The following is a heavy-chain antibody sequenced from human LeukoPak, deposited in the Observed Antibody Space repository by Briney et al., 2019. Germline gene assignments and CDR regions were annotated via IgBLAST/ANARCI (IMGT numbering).Heavy chain of an antibody. CDR1: GFIVSSNY. CDR2: IYSTAGS. J-gene: IGHJ6*03. Sequence: GGSLRLSCVASGFIVSSNYMSWVRQSPGKGLECVSIIYSTAGSYFADSVKGRFSISRDNSKNTLYLQMNSLRAEDTAVYYCARHNYDFWSVYMDVWGKGTTVTVSS. D-gene: IGHD3-3*01. CDR3: ARHNYDFWSVYMDV. V-gene: IGHV3-66*04.